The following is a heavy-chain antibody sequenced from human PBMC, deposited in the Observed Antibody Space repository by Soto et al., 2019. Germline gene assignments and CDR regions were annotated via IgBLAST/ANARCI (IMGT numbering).Heavy chain of an antibody. V-gene: IGHV3-21*01. CDR1: GFTFSSYS. CDR2: ISSSSSYI. D-gene: IGHD2-21*01. J-gene: IGHJ4*02. Sequence: GGSLRLSCAASGFTFSSYSMNWVRQAPGKGLEWVSSISSSSSYIYYADSVKGRFTISRDNAKNSLYLQMNSLRAEDTAVYYCARAHANHMEGDYWGQGTLVTVSS. CDR3: ARAHANHMEGDY.